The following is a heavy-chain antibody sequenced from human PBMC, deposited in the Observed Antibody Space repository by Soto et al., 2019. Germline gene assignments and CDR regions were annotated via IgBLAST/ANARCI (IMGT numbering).Heavy chain of an antibody. CDR2: IYYSGTT. D-gene: IGHD5-18*01. J-gene: IGHJ5*02. CDR1: GGSITSGGYY. V-gene: IGHV4-31*03. CDR3: ARGTVDTAMVT. Sequence: QVQLQESGPGLVKPSQTLSLTCTVSGGSITSGGYYWSWIRQPPGKGLEWIGHIYYSGTTYDNPSLKSRVTISVDTSKNQFSLKLSSVTAADTALYYCARGTVDTAMVTWGQGTLVTVSS.